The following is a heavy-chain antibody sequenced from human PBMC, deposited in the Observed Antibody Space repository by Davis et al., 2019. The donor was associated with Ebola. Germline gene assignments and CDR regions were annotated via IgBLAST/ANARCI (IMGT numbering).Heavy chain of an antibody. Sequence: GESLKISCAASGFTFSSYWMHWVRQAPGKGLEWVAVISYDGSNKYYADSVKGRFTISRDNSKNTLYLQMNSLRAEDTAVYYCARQYSYGSRWYYYYGMDVWGQGTTVTVSS. V-gene: IGHV3-30-3*01. D-gene: IGHD5-18*01. CDR3: ARQYSYGSRWYYYYGMDV. CDR2: ISYDGSNK. J-gene: IGHJ6*02. CDR1: GFTFSSYW.